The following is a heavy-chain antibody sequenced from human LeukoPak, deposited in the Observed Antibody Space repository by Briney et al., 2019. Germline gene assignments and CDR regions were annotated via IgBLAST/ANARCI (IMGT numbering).Heavy chain of an antibody. Sequence: SETLSLTCTVSGGSITTHYWSWIRQHPGKGLEWIGYIYYSGSTYYNPSLKSRVTISVDTSKNQFSLKLSSVTAADTAVYYCARDRQLTGDPTGFDYWGQGTLVTVSS. CDR2: IYYSGST. CDR3: ARDRQLTGDPTGFDY. D-gene: IGHD7-27*01. V-gene: IGHV4-59*06. CDR1: GGSITTHY. J-gene: IGHJ4*02.